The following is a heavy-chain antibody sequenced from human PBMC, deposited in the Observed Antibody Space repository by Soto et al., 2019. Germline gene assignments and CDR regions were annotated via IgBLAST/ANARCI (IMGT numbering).Heavy chain of an antibody. V-gene: IGHV1-46*01. CDR1: GYTFTSHY. J-gene: IGHJ4*02. CDR3: ATPSGY. CDR2: FNPSAGST. D-gene: IGHD3-10*01. Sequence: GASVKVSCKASGYTFTSHYMHWVRQAPGQGLEWMGLFNPSAGSTSYARSFQGRVTMTRDTSTSTVFMDLSSLRSEDTAIYYCATPSGYWGQGTLVTVSS.